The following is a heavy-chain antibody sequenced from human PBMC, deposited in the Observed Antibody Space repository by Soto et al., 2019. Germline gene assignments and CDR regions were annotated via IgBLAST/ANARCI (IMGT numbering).Heavy chain of an antibody. J-gene: IGHJ6*02. D-gene: IGHD3-3*01. CDR3: AKDPTDGVTIFGVVVHYYYYYGMDV. CDR2: ISYDGSNK. V-gene: IGHV3-30*18. CDR1: GFTFSSYG. Sequence: GGSLRLSCAASGFTFSSYGMHWVRQAPGKGLEWVAVISYDGSNKYYADSVKGRFTISRDNSKNTLYLQMNSLRAEDTAVYYCAKDPTDGVTIFGVVVHYYYYYGMDVWGQGTTVTVSS.